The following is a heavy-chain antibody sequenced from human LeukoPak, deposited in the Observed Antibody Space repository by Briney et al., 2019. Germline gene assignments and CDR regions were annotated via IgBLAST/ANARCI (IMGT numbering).Heavy chain of an antibody. D-gene: IGHD4-17*01. CDR3: ATHDYGEAWDWLV. J-gene: IGHJ4*01. CDR1: GYTFTSYG. CDR2: ISAYNGNT. V-gene: IGHV1-18*01. Sequence: GGSLKVSCKASGYTFTSYGISWVRQAPGQGREWVGSISAYNGNTNYAQKLQGRVTMTTDTSTSAAYMGLMSLRSDDTAVYYCATHDYGEAWDWLVWGQGTLVTVSS.